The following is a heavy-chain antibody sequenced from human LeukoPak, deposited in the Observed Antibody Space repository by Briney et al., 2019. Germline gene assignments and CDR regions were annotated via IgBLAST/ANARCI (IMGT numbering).Heavy chain of an antibody. D-gene: IGHD3-10*01. CDR3: AREGYYGSGSPPSLYFDY. Sequence: GGSLRLSCVASGFTFSDYWMSWVRQAPGKGLEWVAVTSSDLNVKLYADSVKGRFTISRDNSRSTLYLQMNSLRPEDTAIYYCAREGYYGSGSPPSLYFDYWGQGTLVTVSS. J-gene: IGHJ4*02. V-gene: IGHV3-30*03. CDR2: TSSDLNVK. CDR1: GFTFSDYW.